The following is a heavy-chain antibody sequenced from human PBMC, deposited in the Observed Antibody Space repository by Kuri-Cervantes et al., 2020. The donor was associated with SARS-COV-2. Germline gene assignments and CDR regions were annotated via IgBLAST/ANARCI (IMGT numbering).Heavy chain of an antibody. CDR3: ASRMGDLTSYTWYKWFDP. J-gene: IGHJ5*02. Sequence: SVKVSCKASGTAFSSFAINWVRQAPGQGLEWMGGTIPIFGSPIYAQKFQGRLSITADESTSSVHMELSSLSSQDTAIYYCASRMGDLTSYTWYKWFDPWGQGTLVTVS. D-gene: IGHD3-16*01. V-gene: IGHV1-69*13. CDR2: TIPIFGSP. CDR1: GTAFSSFA.